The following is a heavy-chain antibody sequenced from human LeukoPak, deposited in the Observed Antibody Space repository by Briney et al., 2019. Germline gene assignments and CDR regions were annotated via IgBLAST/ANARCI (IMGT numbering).Heavy chain of an antibody. J-gene: IGHJ4*02. Sequence: GGSLRLSCAASGFTFSGYWTNWVRQSPGKGLEWVANINQDGSKTSYVDSVRGRFTISRDNAKNSLFLQMNSLRAEDTAVYYCEGGTYWGQGTLVTVSS. CDR3: EGGTY. V-gene: IGHV3-7*02. CDR2: INQDGSKT. D-gene: IGHD3-16*01. CDR1: GFTFSGYW.